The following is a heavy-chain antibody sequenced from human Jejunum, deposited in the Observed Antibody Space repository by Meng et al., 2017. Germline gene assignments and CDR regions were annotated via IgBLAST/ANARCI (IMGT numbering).Heavy chain of an antibody. CDR3: ARDRYGDYGRYFQH. V-gene: IGHV1-18*01. CDR1: GYRFISYG. J-gene: IGHJ1*01. Sequence: ASVKVSCKASGYRFISYGINWVRQAPGQGLEGMGWISAYNGNKNYAQKVQDRVTMTTDTSTSTAYMELRSLRSDDAAVYYCARDRYGDYGRYFQHWGQGTLVTVSS. D-gene: IGHD4-17*01. CDR2: ISAYNGNK.